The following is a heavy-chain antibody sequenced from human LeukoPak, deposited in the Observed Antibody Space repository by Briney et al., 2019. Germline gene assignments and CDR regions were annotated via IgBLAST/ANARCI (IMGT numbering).Heavy chain of an antibody. Sequence: SETLSLTCAVYGESLSGYYWSWIRQPPGKGLEWIGEINHSGSTNYNPSLKRRVTISVDTSKNQFSLNLSSVTAADTAVYYCARIGAHYYYYYMDVWGKGTTVTVSS. J-gene: IGHJ6*03. V-gene: IGHV4-34*01. CDR1: GESLSGYY. CDR3: ARIGAHYYYYYMDV. D-gene: IGHD3-10*01. CDR2: INHSGST.